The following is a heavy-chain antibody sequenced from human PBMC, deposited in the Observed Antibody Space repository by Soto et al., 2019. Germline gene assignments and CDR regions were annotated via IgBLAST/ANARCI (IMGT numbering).Heavy chain of an antibody. CDR3: GRYGFISTSCGGGGMDYYYSGMAV. J-gene: IGHJ6*04. D-gene: IGHD2-2*01. Sequence: PSETLSLTCAVSGGSISSGGYSWSWIRQPPGKGLEWIGYIYYSGNTNYNPSLKSRVTISVDTSKNQFSLKLSSVTAADTAVYYWGRYGFISTSCGGGGMDYYYSGMAVWGKGTTATVSS. CDR2: IYYSGNT. CDR1: GGSISSGGYS. V-gene: IGHV4-61*08.